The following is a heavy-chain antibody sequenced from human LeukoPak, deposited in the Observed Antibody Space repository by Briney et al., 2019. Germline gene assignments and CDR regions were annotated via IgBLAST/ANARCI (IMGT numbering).Heavy chain of an antibody. CDR3: ARDIVSGSGSLDY. CDR1: RFSFSNYW. V-gene: IGHV3-74*01. CDR2: VKSDGSNP. J-gene: IGHJ4*02. Sequence: PGGSLRLSCAASRFSFSNYWMHWVRQAPGTGLVWVSRVKSDGSNPSYADSVKGRFTISRDNAENMLYLQMNTLGAEDTAVYYCARDIVSGSGSLDYWGQGTLVTVSS. D-gene: IGHD3-10*01.